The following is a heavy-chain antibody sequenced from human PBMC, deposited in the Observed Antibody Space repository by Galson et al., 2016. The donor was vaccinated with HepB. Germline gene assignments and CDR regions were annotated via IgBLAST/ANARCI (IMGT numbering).Heavy chain of an antibody. CDR3: ARGDTAMDEFDY. Sequence: SVKVSCKASGYTFTSYGISWVRQAPGQGLEWMGWISAYNGNTNYAQKFQGRVTMTTDTSTSTAYMELRSLKSDDTAVYYCARGDTAMDEFDYWGQGTLVTVSS. J-gene: IGHJ4*02. D-gene: IGHD5-18*01. CDR1: GYTFTSYG. V-gene: IGHV1-18*01. CDR2: ISAYNGNT.